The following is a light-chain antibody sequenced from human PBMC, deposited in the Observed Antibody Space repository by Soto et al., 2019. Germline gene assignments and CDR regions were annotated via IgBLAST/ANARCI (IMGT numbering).Light chain of an antibody. CDR2: TTS. CDR1: QSISSR. V-gene: IGKV1-5*01. Sequence: DIQLTQSPSTLSASLGDRVAVTCLASQSISSRLAWYQQKPGKAPKLLFSTTSTLEDGVPSRFSGSASGTEFTLTISSLQPEDFATYYCQQANSFPPTTFGQGTKVDI. J-gene: IGKJ1*01. CDR3: QQANSFPPTT.